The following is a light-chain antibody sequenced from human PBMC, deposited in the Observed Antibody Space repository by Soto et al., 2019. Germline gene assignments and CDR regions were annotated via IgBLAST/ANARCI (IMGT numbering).Light chain of an antibody. J-gene: IGKJ1*01. CDR2: GAS. Sequence: EIVMTQSPATLSVSTGERATLSCRASQSVSSNLAWYQQKPGQAPRLLIYGASIRATGIPARFSGSGSGTEFTLTISSLQSEDFAVYYCQQYNNWPRTFGQGNKV. V-gene: IGKV3D-15*01. CDR3: QQYNNWPRT. CDR1: QSVSSN.